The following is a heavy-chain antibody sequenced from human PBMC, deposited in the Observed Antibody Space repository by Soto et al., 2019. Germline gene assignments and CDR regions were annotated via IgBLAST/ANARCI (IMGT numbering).Heavy chain of an antibody. Sequence: ASVKFSCKASGYTFTSYGISWVRQAPGQGLEWMGWISAYNGNTNYAQKLQGGVTMTTDTSTSTAYMELRSLRSDDTAVYYCAREIAAAGNSDYWGQGTLVTVSS. CDR3: AREIAAAGNSDY. V-gene: IGHV1-18*04. D-gene: IGHD6-13*01. CDR2: ISAYNGNT. J-gene: IGHJ4*02. CDR1: GYTFTSYG.